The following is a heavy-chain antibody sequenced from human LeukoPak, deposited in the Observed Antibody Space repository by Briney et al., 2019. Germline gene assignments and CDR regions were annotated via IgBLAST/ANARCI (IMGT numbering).Heavy chain of an antibody. CDR1: GGSISSYY. J-gene: IGHJ3*02. Sequence: PSETLSLTCTVSGGSISSYYWSWIRQPPGKGLEWIGYICYSGSTNYNPSLKSRLTISVDTSKNQFSLKLSSVTAADTAVYYCARVPQATYYDFWSGPVDAFDIWGQGTMVTVSS. D-gene: IGHD3-3*01. V-gene: IGHV4-59*01. CDR2: ICYSGST. CDR3: ARVPQATYYDFWSGPVDAFDI.